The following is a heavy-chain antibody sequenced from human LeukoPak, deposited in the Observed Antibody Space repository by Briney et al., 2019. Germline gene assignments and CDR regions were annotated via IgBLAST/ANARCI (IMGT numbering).Heavy chain of an antibody. J-gene: IGHJ6*02. V-gene: IGHV3-33*01. Sequence: GGSLRLSCAASGFTFSSYGMHWVRRAPGKGLEWVAVIWYDGSNKYYADSVKGRFTISRDNSKNTLYLQMNSLRAEDTAVYYCARDSPEYGSNYYYYYGMDVWGQGTTVTVSS. CDR2: IWYDGSNK. CDR1: GFTFSSYG. CDR3: ARDSPEYGSNYYYYYGMDV. D-gene: IGHD3-10*01.